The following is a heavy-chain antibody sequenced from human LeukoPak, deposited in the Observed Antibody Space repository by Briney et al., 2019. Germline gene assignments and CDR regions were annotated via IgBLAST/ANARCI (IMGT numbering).Heavy chain of an antibody. CDR2: INPNSGGT. J-gene: IGHJ5*02. CDR1: GYTFTGYY. Sequence: ASVKVSCKASGYTFTGYYMHWVRRAPGQGLEWMGWINPNSGGTNYAQKFQGRVTMTRDTSISTAYMELSRLRSDDTAVYYCARDWLGYCSSTSCRNWFDPWGQGTLVTVSS. CDR3: ARDWLGYCSSTSCRNWFDP. D-gene: IGHD2-2*01. V-gene: IGHV1-2*02.